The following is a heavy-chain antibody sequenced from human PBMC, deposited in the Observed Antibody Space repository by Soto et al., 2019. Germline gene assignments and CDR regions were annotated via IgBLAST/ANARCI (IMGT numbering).Heavy chain of an antibody. Sequence: QVQLVQSGAEVKKPGASVKVSCKASGYTFISYYFHWVRQAPGQGLQWMGIINPSGSITTYAQKFQGRVIMPRDTSTSTVYMELSSLTSDDTAVYYCASPIGGMYNAFDIWGQGTMVTVSS. CDR2: INPSGSIT. D-gene: IGHD1-26*01. J-gene: IGHJ3*02. V-gene: IGHV1-46*01. CDR3: ASPIGGMYNAFDI. CDR1: GYTFISYY.